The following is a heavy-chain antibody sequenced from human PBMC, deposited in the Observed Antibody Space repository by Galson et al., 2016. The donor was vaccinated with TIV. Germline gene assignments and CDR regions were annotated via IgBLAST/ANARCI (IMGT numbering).Heavy chain of an antibody. V-gene: IGHV3-30*10. CDR3: ARVHLSYGMDV. J-gene: IGHJ6*02. CDR2: ISFDGSEK. CDR1: GFTFGSYG. Sequence: SLRLSCAASGFTFGSYGLHWVRQAPGKGLEWAAFISFDGSEKSYTDSVKGRLTISRDKSKNTLFLQMNSLRVEDTAVYYCARVHLSYGMDVWGQGTTVTVSS. D-gene: IGHD3-16*01.